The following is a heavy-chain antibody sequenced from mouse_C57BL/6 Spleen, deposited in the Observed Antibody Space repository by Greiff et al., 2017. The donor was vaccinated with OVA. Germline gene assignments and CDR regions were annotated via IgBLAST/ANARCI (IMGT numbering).Heavy chain of an antibody. Sequence: LVESGPELVKPGASVKISCKASGYAFSSSWMNWVKQRPGKGLEWIGRIYPGDGDTNYNGQFKGKATLTADKSSSTAYMQLSSLTSEDSAVYFCARSLSTVVPTDYAMDYWGQGTSVTVSS. CDR1: GYAFSSSW. J-gene: IGHJ4*01. CDR2: IYPGDGDT. CDR3: ARSLSTVVPTDYAMDY. V-gene: IGHV1-82*01. D-gene: IGHD1-1*01.